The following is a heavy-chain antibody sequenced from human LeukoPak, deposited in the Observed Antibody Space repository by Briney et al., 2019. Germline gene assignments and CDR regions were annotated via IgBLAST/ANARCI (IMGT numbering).Heavy chain of an antibody. CDR1: TDSIRNYY. CDR3: AKWEERLRAFDV. CDR2: THYSGST. J-gene: IGHJ3*01. D-gene: IGHD1-26*01. Sequence: SETLSLTCTVSTDSIRNYYWNCVRQPPGKPLEWIGFTHYSGSTFYNPSLKSRVSTSVDTSKNQFSLKLSLVTAADTAMYYCAKWEERLRAFDVWGPGTMVTVSS. V-gene: IGHV4-59*08.